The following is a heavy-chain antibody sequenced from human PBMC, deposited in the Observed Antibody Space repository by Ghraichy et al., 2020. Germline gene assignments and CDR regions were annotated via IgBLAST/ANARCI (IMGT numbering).Heavy chain of an antibody. CDR3: ARDRVNFNY. V-gene: IGHV3-21*01. CDR2: ISSSSSYI. J-gene: IGHJ4*02. Sequence: GGSLRLSCAASGFTFSSYSMNWVRQAPGKGLEWVSSISSSSSYIYYSDPVKGRFTISRDNAKNSLYLQMNSLRAEDTAVYYCARDRVNFNYWGQGTLVTVSS. D-gene: IGHD4-23*01. CDR1: GFTFSSYS.